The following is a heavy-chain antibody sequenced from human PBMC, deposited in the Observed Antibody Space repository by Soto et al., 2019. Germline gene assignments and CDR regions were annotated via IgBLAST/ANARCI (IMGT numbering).Heavy chain of an antibody. CDR1: GGSISSSNW. J-gene: IGHJ4*02. V-gene: IGHV4-4*02. CDR2: IYHSGST. CDR3: GRESLSGTPVDY. D-gene: IGHD1-20*01. Sequence: PSETLSLTCAVSGGSISSSNWWSWVRQPPGKGLEWIGEIYHSGSTNYNPSLKSRVTISVDKSKNQFSLKLSSVTATDTAVYYCGRESLSGTPVDYWGQGTLVTVSS.